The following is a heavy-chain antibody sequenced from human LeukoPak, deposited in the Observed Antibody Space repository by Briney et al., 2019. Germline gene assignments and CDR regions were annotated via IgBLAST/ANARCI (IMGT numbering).Heavy chain of an antibody. CDR3: ARDCLGGLDNWFDP. V-gene: IGHV3-21*01. D-gene: IGHD3-10*01. Sequence: PGGSLRLSCAASGFTFSSYSMNWVRQAPGKGLEWVSSISSSSSYIYYADSVKGRFTISRDNAKNSLYLQMNSLRAEDTAVYYCARDCLGGLDNWFDPWGQGTLVTVSS. J-gene: IGHJ5*02. CDR2: ISSSSSYI. CDR1: GFTFSSYS.